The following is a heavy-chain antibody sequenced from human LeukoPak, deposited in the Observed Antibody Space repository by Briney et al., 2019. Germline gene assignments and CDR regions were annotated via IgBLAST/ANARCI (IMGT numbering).Heavy chain of an antibody. CDR1: GFTFSSYA. D-gene: IGHD4-11*01. CDR2: ISGSGGDT. CDR3: AKDKWEMMTTVTTGGFDY. Sequence: PGGSLRLSCAASGFTFSSYAMSWVRQAPGKGLEWVSSISGSGGDTYYADSVKGRFTISRDNSKNTLYLQMNSLRAEDTAVYYCAKDKWEMMTTVTTGGFDYWGQGTLVTVSS. J-gene: IGHJ4*02. V-gene: IGHV3-23*01.